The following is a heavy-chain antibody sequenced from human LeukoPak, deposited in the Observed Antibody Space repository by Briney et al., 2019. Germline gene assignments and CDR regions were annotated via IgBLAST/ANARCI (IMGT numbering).Heavy chain of an antibody. J-gene: IGHJ4*02. CDR1: GVPFSFFY. V-gene: IGHV4-4*07. Sequence: SDTLSLPCTVSGVPFSFFYWRWIRHPAGRALEWIWHISTSVSTNYNPSLKSRVAMSVDTSKDQFSLKLSSVTAADTAVYYCARSHEAVYYFDCWGQGTLVTVSS. CDR3: ARSHEAVYYFDC. D-gene: IGHD2-15*01. CDR2: ISTSVST.